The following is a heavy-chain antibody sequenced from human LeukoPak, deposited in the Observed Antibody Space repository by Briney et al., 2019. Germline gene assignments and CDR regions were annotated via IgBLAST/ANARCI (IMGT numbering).Heavy chain of an antibody. V-gene: IGHV1-69*13. CDR3: ARSQDYCSSTSCYLYYFDY. D-gene: IGHD2-2*01. CDR2: IIPIFGTA. J-gene: IGHJ4*02. Sequence: ASVKVSCKASGYTFTSYAISWVRQAPGQGLEWMGGIIPIFGTANYAQKFQGRVTITADESTSTAYMELSSLRSEDTAVYYCARSQDYCSSTSCYLYYFDYWGQGTLVTASS. CDR1: GYTFTSYA.